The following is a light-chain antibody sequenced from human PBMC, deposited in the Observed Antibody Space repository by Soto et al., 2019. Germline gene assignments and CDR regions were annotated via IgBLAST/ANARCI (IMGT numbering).Light chain of an antibody. Sequence: QSALTQPASVSGSPGQSITISCTGTSSDVGSYNLVSWYQQLPGKAPKLMIYEVSKRPSGVSNRFSGSKSGNTASLTISGLQAEDEADYSCCSYAGSSTWVFGGGTKLTVL. CDR2: EVS. CDR3: CSYAGSSTWV. V-gene: IGLV2-23*02. J-gene: IGLJ3*02. CDR1: SSDVGSYNL.